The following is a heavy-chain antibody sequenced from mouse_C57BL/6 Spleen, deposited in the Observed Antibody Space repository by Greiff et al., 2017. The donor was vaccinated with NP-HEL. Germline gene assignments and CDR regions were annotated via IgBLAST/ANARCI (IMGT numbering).Heavy chain of an antibody. CDR1: GYTFTDYN. J-gene: IGHJ3*01. D-gene: IGHD2-4*01. CDR2: INPNNGGT. CDR3: AREVYYDYEGFAY. V-gene: IGHV1-22*01. Sequence: VQLQQSGPELVKPGASVKMSCKASGYTFTDYNMHWVKQSHGKSLEWIGYINPNNGGTSYNQKFKGKATLTVNKSSSTAYMELRSLTSEDSAVYYCAREVYYDYEGFAYWGQGTLVTVSA.